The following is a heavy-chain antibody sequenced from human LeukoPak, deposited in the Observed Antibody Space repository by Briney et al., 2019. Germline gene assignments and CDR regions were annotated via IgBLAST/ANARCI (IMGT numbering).Heavy chain of an antibody. CDR3: ARARSGFGELPYY. CDR2: IYYSGST. D-gene: IGHD3-10*01. CDR1: GGSISSSSYY. V-gene: IGHV4-39*07. J-gene: IGHJ4*02. Sequence: PSETLSLTCTVSGGSISSSSYYWGWIRQPPGKGLEWIGSIYYSGSTYYNPSLKSRVTISVDTSKNQFSLKLSSVTAADTAVYYCARARSGFGELPYYWGQGTLVTVSS.